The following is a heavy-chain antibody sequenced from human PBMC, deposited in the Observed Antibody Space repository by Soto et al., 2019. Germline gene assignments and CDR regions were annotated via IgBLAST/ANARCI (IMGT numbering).Heavy chain of an antibody. D-gene: IGHD6-13*01. V-gene: IGHV3-48*01. CDR2: ISSRSSTI. J-gene: IGHJ5*02. CDR3: ARVAMAAGGPGS. Sequence: GGSLRLSCAASGFAFSSYSINWVRQGAGKGLEWVSYISSRSSTIYYAASVKGRFTISRDNAMNSLYLQMNSLRVEDTAIYYCARVAMAAGGPGSWGQGALVTVSS. CDR1: GFAFSSYS.